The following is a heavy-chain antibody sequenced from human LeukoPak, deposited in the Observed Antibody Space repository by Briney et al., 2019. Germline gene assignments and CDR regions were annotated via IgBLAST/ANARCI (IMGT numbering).Heavy chain of an antibody. Sequence: SETLSLTCTISGGSIGPYYWSCLRQPAGKALEWIGRSYTTGSTNSNPSLKSRVTMSLDTSKKHFSLKMTSVTAANTAVYYCARSAGSGFHLDSWGQGTLVTVSS. CDR2: SYTTGST. CDR1: GGSIGPYY. J-gene: IGHJ4*02. CDR3: ARSAGSGFHLDS. V-gene: IGHV4-4*07.